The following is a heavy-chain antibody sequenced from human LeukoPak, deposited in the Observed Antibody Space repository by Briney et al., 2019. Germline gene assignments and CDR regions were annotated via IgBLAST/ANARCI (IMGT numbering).Heavy chain of an antibody. J-gene: IGHJ4*02. CDR2: IYYSGST. V-gene: IGHV4-59*01. CDR3: ARESSSIAARLGFDY. CDR1: GGSISSYY. Sequence: SETPPLTCTVSGGSISSYYWSWIRQPPGKGLEWIGYIYYSGSTNYNPSLKSRVTISVDTSKNQFSLKLSSVTAADTAVYYCARESSSIAARLGFDYWGQGTLVTVSS. D-gene: IGHD6-6*01.